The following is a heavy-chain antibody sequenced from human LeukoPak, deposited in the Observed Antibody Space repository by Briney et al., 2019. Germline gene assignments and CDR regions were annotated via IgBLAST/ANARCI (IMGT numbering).Heavy chain of an antibody. V-gene: IGHV4-39*07. Sequence: SETLSLTCTVSGASISGSGYYWGWIRQSPGKGLEWIGSIYSSGSTNYNPSLKSRVTISVDTSKNQFSLKLSSVTAADTAVYYCARDFGYSSRWSVLDCWGQGTLVTVSS. D-gene: IGHD6-13*01. CDR1: GASISGSGYY. CDR3: ARDFGYSSRWSVLDC. J-gene: IGHJ4*02. CDR2: IYSSGST.